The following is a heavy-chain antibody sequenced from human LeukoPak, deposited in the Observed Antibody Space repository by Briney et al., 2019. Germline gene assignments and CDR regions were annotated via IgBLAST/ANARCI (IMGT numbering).Heavy chain of an antibody. CDR2: ISSTGYST. CDR3: AENRNWYFDL. V-gene: IGHV3-23*01. CDR1: GFTFSNYA. D-gene: IGHD1-14*01. Sequence: AGGSLRLSCAASGFTFSNYAMSWVRQAPGKGLEWVSTISSTGYSTSYADSVKGRFTVSRDNSKNTLYLQMNSLRAEDTAAYYCAENRNWYFDLWGRGTLVTVSS. J-gene: IGHJ2*01.